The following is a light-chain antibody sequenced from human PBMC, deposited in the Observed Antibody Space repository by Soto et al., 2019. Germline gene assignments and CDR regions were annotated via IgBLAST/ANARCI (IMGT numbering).Light chain of an antibody. CDR1: QSISSDH. CDR3: QHYRSAPFT. V-gene: IGKV3-20*01. Sequence: EIVLTQSPGILSLSPGERATLACRASQSISSDHLAWYQQRPGQSPRLLIYGASSRTTGVPDRFSGSGSGTDFTLTISRLEPEDCAVYYCQHYRSAPFTFGPGTKVDIK. CDR2: GAS. J-gene: IGKJ3*01.